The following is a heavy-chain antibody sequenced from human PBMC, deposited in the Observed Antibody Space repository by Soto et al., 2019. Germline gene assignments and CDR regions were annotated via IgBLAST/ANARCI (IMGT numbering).Heavy chain of an antibody. CDR3: ARDTSSSSPDY. V-gene: IGHV3-33*01. CDR2: IWYDGSNK. Sequence: PGGSLRLSCAASGFTFSSYGMHWVRQAPGKGLEWVAVIWYDGSNKYYADSVKGRFTISRDNSKNTLYLQMNSLRAEDTAVYYCARDTSSSSPDYWGQGTLVTVSS. J-gene: IGHJ4*02. D-gene: IGHD6-6*01. CDR1: GFTFSSYG.